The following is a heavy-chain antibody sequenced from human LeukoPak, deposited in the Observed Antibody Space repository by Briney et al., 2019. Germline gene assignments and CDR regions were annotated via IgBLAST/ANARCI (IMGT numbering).Heavy chain of an antibody. J-gene: IGHJ3*02. CDR2: ISYDGSNK. V-gene: IGHV3-30*18. D-gene: IGHD6-19*01. Sequence: GGSLRLSCAASGFTFSSYGMHWVRQAPGKGLEWVAVISYDGSNKYYADSVKGRFTISRDNSKNTLYPQMNSLRAEDTAVYYCAKESTARGWRHYAFDIWGQRKMVTVSS. CDR1: GFTFSSYG. CDR3: AKESTARGWRHYAFDI.